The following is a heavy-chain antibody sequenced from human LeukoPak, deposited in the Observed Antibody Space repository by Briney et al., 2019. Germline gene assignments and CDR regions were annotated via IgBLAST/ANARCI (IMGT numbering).Heavy chain of an antibody. CDR1: GGSISSYY. V-gene: IGHV4-4*08. Sequence: SETLSLTCTVSGGSISSYYWSWIRQPPGKGLEWIGRIYTSGSTNYNPSLKSRVTISVDTSKNQFSLKLSSVTAADTAVYYCARASKLPPSGYYYMDVWGKGTTVTVSS. CDR3: ARASKLPPSGYYYMDV. CDR2: IYTSGST. J-gene: IGHJ6*03. D-gene: IGHD1-7*01.